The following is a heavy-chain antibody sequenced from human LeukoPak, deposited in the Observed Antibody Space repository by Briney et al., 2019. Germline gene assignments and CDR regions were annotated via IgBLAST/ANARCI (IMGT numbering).Heavy chain of an antibody. CDR3: AVTGLDY. V-gene: IGHV3-72*01. J-gene: IGHJ4*02. Sequence: PGGSLRLSCAASGXTFSDHCMDWVPQAPGKGLEWVGRSRNKTNSYTTEYAASVKGRFTIARDDSKNSLCLQMNSLKAEDTAVYYCAVTGLDYWGQGTLVTVS. D-gene: IGHD2-8*02. CDR2: SRNKTNSYTT. CDR1: GXTFSDHC.